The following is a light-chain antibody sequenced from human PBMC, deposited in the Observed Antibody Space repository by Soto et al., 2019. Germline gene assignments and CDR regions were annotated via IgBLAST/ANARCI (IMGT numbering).Light chain of an antibody. J-gene: IGKJ1*01. CDR2: GSS. V-gene: IGKV1-39*01. CDR1: QSISRN. Sequence: DIQMTQSPSSLSASVGDRVTITCRASQSISRNLNWYQQKPGKAPNLLIFGSSTLQTGVPSRFNGSGSGKDFTLTISSLQPEDFETSYCQHRYDILLTFGQWTNVEIK. CDR3: QHRYDILLT.